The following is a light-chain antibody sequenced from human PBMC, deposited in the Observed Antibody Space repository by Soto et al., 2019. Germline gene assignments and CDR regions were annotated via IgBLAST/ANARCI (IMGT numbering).Light chain of an antibody. CDR2: DVT. Sequence: QSALTQPASVSGSPGQSITISCSGSDRDIGGYNYVSWYQQDPGKAPRLIIYDVTNRPSGVSNRFSGSKSGKTASLTISGLQAEDEATSYCSTYSTLFTRVFGGGTHLTVL. CDR1: DRDIGGYNY. CDR3: STYSTLFTRV. V-gene: IGLV2-14*03. J-gene: IGLJ3*02.